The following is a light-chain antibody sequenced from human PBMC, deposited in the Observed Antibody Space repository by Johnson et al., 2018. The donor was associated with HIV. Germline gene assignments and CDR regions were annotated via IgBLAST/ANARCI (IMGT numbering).Light chain of an antibody. V-gene: IGLV1-51*01. J-gene: IGLJ1*01. CDR2: DND. CDR1: RSNIGRNY. Sequence: QAVLTQPPSVSAAPGQRVTISCSGSRSNIGRNYVSWYQQLPGTAPKLLIYDNDKRPSGIPDRFSASKSGTSATLGITGLQTGDEADYYCGTWDSNLSSEVFGAGTKVTVL. CDR3: GTWDSNLSSEV.